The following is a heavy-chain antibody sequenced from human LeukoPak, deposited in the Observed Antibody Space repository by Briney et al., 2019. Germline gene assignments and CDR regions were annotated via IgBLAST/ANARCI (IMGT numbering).Heavy chain of an antibody. J-gene: IGHJ4*02. CDR1: GFIFSSYA. Sequence: GGSLRLSCAASGFIFSSYAMTWVRQAPGKGLEWVSAISGSGGSTYYADSVKGRFTISRDTSKSTLYLQMNSLRAEDTAVYYCAKDRDDILTGIFDYWGQGTLVTVSS. CDR2: ISGSGGST. D-gene: IGHD3-9*01. CDR3: AKDRDDILTGIFDY. V-gene: IGHV3-23*01.